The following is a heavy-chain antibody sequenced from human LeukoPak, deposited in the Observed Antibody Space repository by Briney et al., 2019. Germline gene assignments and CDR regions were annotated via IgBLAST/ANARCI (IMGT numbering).Heavy chain of an antibody. V-gene: IGHV4-59*08. CDR1: GGSISTYY. J-gene: IGHJ3*01. Sequence: SETLSLTCSVSGGSISTYYWSWIRQPPGKGLEQIGYIYNSGSTNYNPSLEGRVTLSIDTSKNQFSLRLSSVTATDTAFYFCARHRGHVLSWFGELKGDALDLWGQGTMVTVSS. CDR3: ARHRGHVLSWFGELKGDALDL. CDR2: IYNSGST. D-gene: IGHD3-10*01.